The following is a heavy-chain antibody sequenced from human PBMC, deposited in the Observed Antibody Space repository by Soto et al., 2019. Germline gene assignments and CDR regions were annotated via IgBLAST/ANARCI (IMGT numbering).Heavy chain of an antibody. CDR2: ISSNGGST. J-gene: IGHJ6*02. Sequence: QPGGSLRLSCSASGFTFSSYAMHWVRQAPGKGLEYVSAISSNGGSTYYADSVKGRFTISRDNSKNTLYLQMSSLRAEDTAVYYCVKGPLHSGSYLLSKYYYYYYGMDVWGQGTTVTVSS. D-gene: IGHD1-26*01. V-gene: IGHV3-64D*08. CDR3: VKGPLHSGSYLLSKYYYYYYGMDV. CDR1: GFTFSSYA.